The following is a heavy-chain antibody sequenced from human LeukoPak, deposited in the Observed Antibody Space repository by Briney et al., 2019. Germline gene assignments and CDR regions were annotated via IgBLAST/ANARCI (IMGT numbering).Heavy chain of an antibody. J-gene: IGHJ6*02. D-gene: IGHD2-2*02. V-gene: IGHV3-23*01. CDR1: GFTFSSYA. CDR3: AKGSGSSSYNTMDV. Sequence: GGSLRLSCAASGFTFSSYAMNWVRQSPGKGLEWVSVTSGSGGETFYADSVKGRFTISRDNSGNTQYLQMNSLRAEDTAVYYCAKGSGSSSYNTMDVWGQGTTVTVS. CDR2: TSGSGGET.